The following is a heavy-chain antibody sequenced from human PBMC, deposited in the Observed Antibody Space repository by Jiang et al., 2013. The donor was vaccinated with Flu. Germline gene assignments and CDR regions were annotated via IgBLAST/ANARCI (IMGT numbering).Heavy chain of an antibody. CDR2: IFSNDEK. CDR3: ARMRRGWELPHTYYYYYYGMDV. J-gene: IGHJ6*02. V-gene: IGHV2-26*01. D-gene: IGHD1-26*01. Sequence: KPTQTLTLTCTVSGFSLSNARMGVSWIRQPPGKALEWLAHIFSNDEKSYSTSLKSRLTISKDTSKSQVVLTMTNMDPVDTATYYCARMRRGWELPHTYYYYYYGMDVWGQGTTVTVSS. CDR1: GFSLSNARMG.